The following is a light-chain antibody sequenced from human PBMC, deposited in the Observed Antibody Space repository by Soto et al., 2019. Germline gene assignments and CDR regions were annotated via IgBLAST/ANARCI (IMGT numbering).Light chain of an antibody. J-gene: IGKJ4*01. Sequence: PGERATLSCRASQRVSSSYLAWYQQKPGQAPRLLIYGASSRATGIPDRFSGSGSGTDFTLTISRLEPEDFAVYYCQQYGSSLFGGGTKVEIK. CDR2: GAS. CDR1: QRVSSSY. CDR3: QQYGSSL. V-gene: IGKV3-20*01.